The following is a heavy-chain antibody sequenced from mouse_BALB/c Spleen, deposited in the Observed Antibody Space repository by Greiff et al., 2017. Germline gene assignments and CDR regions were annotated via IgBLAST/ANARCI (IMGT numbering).Heavy chain of an antibody. CDR2: INSNGGST. Sequence: EVQGVESGGGLVQPGGSLKLSCAASGFTFSSYGMSWVRQTPDKRLELVATINSNGGSTYYPDSVKGRFTISRDNAKNTLYLQMSSLKSEDTAMYYCARGVYGSSYENYWGQGTSVTVSS. D-gene: IGHD1-1*01. CDR3: ARGVYGSSYENY. CDR1: GFTFSSYG. J-gene: IGHJ4*01. V-gene: IGHV5-6-3*01.